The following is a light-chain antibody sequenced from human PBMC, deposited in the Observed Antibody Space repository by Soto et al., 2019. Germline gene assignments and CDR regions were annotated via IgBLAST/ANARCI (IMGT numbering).Light chain of an antibody. Sequence: EIVLTQSPATLSLSPGERATLSCRTSQSVSSYFAWYQQKPGRAPRLLIYDASNRATGIPARFIGSGSGTDFTLTISSLEPEDFAVYYCQQRSNWPITFGQGTRLKIK. CDR1: QSVSSY. J-gene: IGKJ5*01. CDR3: QQRSNWPIT. V-gene: IGKV3-11*01. CDR2: DAS.